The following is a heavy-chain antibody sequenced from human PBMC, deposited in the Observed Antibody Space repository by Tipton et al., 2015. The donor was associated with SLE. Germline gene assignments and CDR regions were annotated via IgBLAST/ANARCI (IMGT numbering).Heavy chain of an antibody. CDR1: GFTFSSYS. J-gene: IGHJ6*03. D-gene: IGHD1-14*01. CDR2: ISSSSSYI. Sequence: GSLRLSCAASGFTFSSYSMNWVRQAPGKGLEWVSSISSSSSYIYYADSVKGRFTISRDNAKNSLYLQMNSLRAEDTAVYYCARTPEGTLNPYYMDVWGKGTTVTVSS. CDR3: ARTPEGTLNPYYMDV. V-gene: IGHV3-21*01.